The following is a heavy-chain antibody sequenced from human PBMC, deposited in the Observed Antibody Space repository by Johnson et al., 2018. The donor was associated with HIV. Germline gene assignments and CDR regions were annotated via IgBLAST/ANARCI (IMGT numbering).Heavy chain of an antibody. D-gene: IGHD6-13*01. CDR3: AKHNGLDSSWPFDAFDI. CDR2: ISYDGSNK. Sequence: QVQLVESGGGVVQPGRSLRLSCAASGFTFSSYGMHWVRQAPGKGLEWVAVISYDGSNKYYVDSVKGRFTISRDSSKTTLYLQMNSLRPEDTAVYYCAKHNGLDSSWPFDAFDIWGQGTRVTVSS. CDR1: GFTFSSYG. V-gene: IGHV3-30*18. J-gene: IGHJ3*02.